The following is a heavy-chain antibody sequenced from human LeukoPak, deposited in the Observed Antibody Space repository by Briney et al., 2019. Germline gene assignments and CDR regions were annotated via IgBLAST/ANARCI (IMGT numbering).Heavy chain of an antibody. CDR2: MNHSGGT. V-gene: IGHV4-34*01. CDR3: ARGGAAYSRATIGL. J-gene: IGHJ4*02. Sequence: SETLSLTCDVYGGSISGYYWTWIPKPTGKGLEWIGEMNHSGGTNYNPSLKRRVTISVDTSKNQFSLKLSSVTAADTAVYYCARGGAAYSRATIGLWGQGTLVTVSS. CDR1: GGSISGYY. D-gene: IGHD5-12*01.